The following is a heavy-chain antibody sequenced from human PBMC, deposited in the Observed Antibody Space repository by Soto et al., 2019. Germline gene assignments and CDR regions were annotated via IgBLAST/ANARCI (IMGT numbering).Heavy chain of an antibody. D-gene: IGHD5-12*01. CDR2: INAGNGNT. V-gene: IGHV1-3*01. J-gene: IGHJ4*02. Sequence: GXSVKVSCKASGYTFTSYAMHWVRQAPGQRLEWMGWINAGNGNTKYSQKFQGRVTITRDTSASTAYMELSSLRSEDTAVYYCARGEIVATSPFDYWGQGTLVTVSS. CDR3: ARGEIVATSPFDY. CDR1: GYTFTSYA.